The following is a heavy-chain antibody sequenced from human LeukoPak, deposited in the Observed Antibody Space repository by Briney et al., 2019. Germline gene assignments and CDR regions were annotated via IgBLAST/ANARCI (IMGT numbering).Heavy chain of an antibody. J-gene: IGHJ4*02. D-gene: IGHD3-22*01. V-gene: IGHV4-59*01. CDR3: ASLSGYYFYFDY. CDR2: IYYSGST. CDR1: AGSISSYY. Sequence: SETLSLTCTVSAGSISSYYWSWIRQPPGKGLEWIGYIYYSGSTNYNPSLKSRVTISVDTSKNQFSLKLSSVTAADTAVYYCASLSGYYFYFDYWGQGTLVTVSS.